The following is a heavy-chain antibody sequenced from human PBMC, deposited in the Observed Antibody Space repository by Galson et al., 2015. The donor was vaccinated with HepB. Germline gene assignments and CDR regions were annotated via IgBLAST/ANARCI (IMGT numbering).Heavy chain of an antibody. CDR3: AREGCLPYYYGGGDLDY. CDR1: GFTFSNYY. V-gene: IGHV3-11*01. CDR2: ISDSGTTI. Sequence: SLRLSCAASGFTFSNYYMSWIRQAPGKGLEWVSYISDSGTTIYYADSVKGRFTISRDSAKNSVYLQMNSLRVEDTAVYYCAREGCLPYYYGGGDLDYWGQGTLVTVSS. J-gene: IGHJ4*02. D-gene: IGHD3-10*01.